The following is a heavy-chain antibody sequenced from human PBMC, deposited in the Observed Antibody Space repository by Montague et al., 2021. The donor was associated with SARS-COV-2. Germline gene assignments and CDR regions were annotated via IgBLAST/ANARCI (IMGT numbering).Heavy chain of an antibody. CDR3: ARAVSVRRAVNWFDP. V-gene: IGHV4-38-2*02. CDR2: IYHGGFT. Sequence: SETLSLTCSVSGYSISSGYSWGWIRQPPGKGLEWIGAIYHGGFTHYNPSLKSRLTMSVDTPKNQFSLKLTSVTAADTAVYYCARAVSVRRAVNWFDPWGQGTMVTVSS. D-gene: IGHD3-10*01. J-gene: IGHJ5*02. CDR1: GYSISSGYS.